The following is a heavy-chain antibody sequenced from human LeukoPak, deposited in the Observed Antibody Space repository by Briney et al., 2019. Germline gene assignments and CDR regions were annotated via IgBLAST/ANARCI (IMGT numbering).Heavy chain of an antibody. CDR2: VYPGDSDT. V-gene: IGHV5-51*01. J-gene: IGHJ6*02. Sequence: GESLKISCKGSGYSFTSYWIGWVRQMPGKGPEWMGIVYPGDSDTRYSPSFQGQVTISADKSISTAYLQWSSLKASDTAMYYCARQAHDYVWGSYRYQYYYYGMDVWGQGTTVTVSS. CDR1: GYSFTSYW. D-gene: IGHD3-16*02. CDR3: ARQAHDYVWGSYRYQYYYYGMDV.